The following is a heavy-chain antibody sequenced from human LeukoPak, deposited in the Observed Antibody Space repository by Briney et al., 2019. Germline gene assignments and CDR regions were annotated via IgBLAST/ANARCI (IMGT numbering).Heavy chain of an antibody. Sequence: GGSLRLSCAASGFTFSTNAMTWVRQAPGKGLEWVSYISSSGSTIYYADSVKGRFTISRDNAKNSLYLQMNSLRDEDTAVYYCARSNSGYDRWGQGTLVTVSS. CDR2: ISSSGSTI. J-gene: IGHJ4*02. V-gene: IGHV3-48*02. CDR3: ARSNSGYDR. CDR1: GFTFSTNA. D-gene: IGHD5-12*01.